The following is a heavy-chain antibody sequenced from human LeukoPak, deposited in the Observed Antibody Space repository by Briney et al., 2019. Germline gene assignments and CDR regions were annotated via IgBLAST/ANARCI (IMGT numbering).Heavy chain of an antibody. J-gene: IGHJ4*02. CDR3: ARALNWEIAAAGHFDY. V-gene: IGHV4-61*02. D-gene: IGHD6-13*01. Sequence: PSQTLSLTCTVSGGSISSGSYYWSWIRQPAGKGLEWIGRIYTSGSTNYNPSLKSRVTISVDTSKNQFSLKLSSVTAADTAVYYCARALNWEIAAAGHFDYWGQGTLVTVSS. CDR1: GGSISSGSYY. CDR2: IYTSGST.